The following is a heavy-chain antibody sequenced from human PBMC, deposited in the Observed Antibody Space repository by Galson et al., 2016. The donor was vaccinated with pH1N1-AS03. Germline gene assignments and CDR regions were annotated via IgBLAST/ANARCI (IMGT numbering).Heavy chain of an antibody. CDR1: GFSCGDYP. D-gene: IGHD6-25*01. J-gene: IGHJ5*02. CDR2: ISSSGADI. V-gene: IGHV3-48*03. Sequence: SLRLSCAASGFSCGDYPMNWVRQAPGKGLEWVSYISSSGADIFHADSVKGRFTISRDSAKNSLYLQMNSLRGEDTAFYYCGRTFFRHSSGWDPWGQGTLGPVLS. CDR3: GRTFFRHSSGWDP.